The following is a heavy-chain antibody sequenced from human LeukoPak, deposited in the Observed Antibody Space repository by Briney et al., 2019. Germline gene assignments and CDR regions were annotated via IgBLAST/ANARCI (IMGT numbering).Heavy chain of an antibody. J-gene: IGHJ4*02. Sequence: ASVKVSCKASGYTFTGYYMHWVRQAPGQGLEWMGRINPNSGGTNYAQKFQGRVTMTRDTSISTAYMELSRLRSDDTAVYCCASTSRRIAVAGNFDYWGQGTLVTVSS. CDR1: GYTFTGYY. CDR3: ASTSRRIAVAGNFDY. D-gene: IGHD6-19*01. V-gene: IGHV1-2*06. CDR2: INPNSGGT.